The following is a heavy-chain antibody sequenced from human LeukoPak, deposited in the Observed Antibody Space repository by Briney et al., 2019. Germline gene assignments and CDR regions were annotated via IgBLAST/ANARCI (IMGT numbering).Heavy chain of an antibody. J-gene: IGHJ3*02. CDR2: IYYSGST. D-gene: IGHD6-13*01. CDR1: GGSISSGGYY. V-gene: IGHV4-31*03. CDR3: ARGAPRIAAAGNDAFDI. Sequence: SETLSLTCTVSGGSISSGGYYWSWIRQHPGKGLEWIGYIYYSGSTYYNPSLKSRVTISVDTSKNQFSLKLSSVTAADTAVYYCARGAPRIAAAGNDAFDIWGQGTMVTVSS.